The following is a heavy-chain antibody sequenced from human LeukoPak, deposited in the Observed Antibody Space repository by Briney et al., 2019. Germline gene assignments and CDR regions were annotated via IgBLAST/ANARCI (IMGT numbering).Heavy chain of an antibody. J-gene: IGHJ4*02. D-gene: IGHD6-13*01. CDR2: ISGSGGST. V-gene: IGHV3-23*01. CDR3: ANKVNAAAGTNFDY. CDR1: GFTFSSYA. Sequence: GGSLRLSCADSGFTFSSYAMSWVRQAPGKGLEWVSAISGSGGSTYYADSVKGRFTISRDNSKNTLYLQMNSLRAEDTAVYYCANKVNAAAGTNFDYWGQGTLVTVSS.